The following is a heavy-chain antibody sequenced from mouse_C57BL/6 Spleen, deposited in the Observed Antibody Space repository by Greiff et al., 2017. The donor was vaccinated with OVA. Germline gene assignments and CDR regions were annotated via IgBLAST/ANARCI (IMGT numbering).Heavy chain of an antibody. CDR1: GFTFSNYW. CDR2: IRLKSDNYAT. D-gene: IGHD3-1*01. CDR3: TGGTGQYYYAMDY. Sequence: EVMLVESGGGLVQPGGSMKLSCVASGFTFSNYWMNWVRQSPEKGLEWVAQIRLKSDNYATHYAESVKGRFTISRDDSKSSVDLQMNNLRAEDTGIYYCTGGTGQYYYAMDYWGQGTSVTVSS. J-gene: IGHJ4*01. V-gene: IGHV6-3*01.